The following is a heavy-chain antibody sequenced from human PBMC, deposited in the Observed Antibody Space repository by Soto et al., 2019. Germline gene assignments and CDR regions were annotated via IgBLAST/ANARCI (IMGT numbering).Heavy chain of an antibody. CDR3: ARDRPGGITFVGDRYCYGMDV. V-gene: IGHV1-3*01. CDR2: INAGNGNT. D-gene: IGHD3-16*01. CDR1: GYTFTSYA. Sequence: QVQLVQSGAEVKKPGASVKVSCKASGYTFTSYAMHWVRQAPGQRLEWMGWINAGNGNTKYSQKFQGRVTITGDTSASTAYMELSSLRSEDTAVYYCARDRPGGITFVGDRYCYGMDVWGQGTTVTVSS. J-gene: IGHJ6*02.